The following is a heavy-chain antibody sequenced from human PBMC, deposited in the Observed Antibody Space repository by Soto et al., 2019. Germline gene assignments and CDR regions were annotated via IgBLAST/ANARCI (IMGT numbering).Heavy chain of an antibody. Sequence: GGSLRLSCAASGFTFSAYAMSWVRQAPGKGLEWISAINNRGDRTYSADSVQGRFTISRDNSINTLYLRMTSLRIEDTAVYYCAHPRGYGVFDAYDIWGQGTMVTVSS. V-gene: IGHV3-23*01. CDR3: AHPRGYGVFDAYDI. CDR1: GFTFSAYA. D-gene: IGHD4-17*01. J-gene: IGHJ3*02. CDR2: INNRGDRT.